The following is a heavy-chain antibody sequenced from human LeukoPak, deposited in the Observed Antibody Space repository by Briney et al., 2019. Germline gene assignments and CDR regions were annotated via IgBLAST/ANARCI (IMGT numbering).Heavy chain of an antibody. J-gene: IGHJ3*02. V-gene: IGHV3-30-3*01. Sequence: GGSVRLSCAASGFTFSSYAMHWVRQAPGKGLEWVAVILYDGSNKYYADSVKGQFTISRENSKNTLYLQMNSLRAEDTAVYYCARDSGYYGSGSYYGDAFDIWGQGTTVGVSS. D-gene: IGHD3-10*01. CDR1: GFTFSSYA. CDR2: ILYDGSNK. CDR3: ARDSGYYGSGSYYGDAFDI.